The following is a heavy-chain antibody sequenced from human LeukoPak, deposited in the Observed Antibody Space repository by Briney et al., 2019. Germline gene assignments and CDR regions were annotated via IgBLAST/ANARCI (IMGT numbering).Heavy chain of an antibody. CDR3: AGDSSGYYDNLPSFDY. D-gene: IGHD3-22*01. Sequence: GGSLILSCAASGFSISNNYMSWVRQAPGKGLEWVSIIYSGDNTYYADSVKGRFTISRDNSKNTLYLQMNSLRAEDTAVYYCAGDSSGYYDNLPSFDYWGQGTLVTVSS. CDR1: GFSISNNY. J-gene: IGHJ4*02. V-gene: IGHV3-53*01. CDR2: IYSGDNT.